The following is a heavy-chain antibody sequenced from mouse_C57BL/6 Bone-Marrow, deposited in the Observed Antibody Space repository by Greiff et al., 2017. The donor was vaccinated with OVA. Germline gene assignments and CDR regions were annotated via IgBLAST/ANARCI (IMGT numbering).Heavy chain of an antibody. V-gene: IGHV5-4*01. CDR3: ARDYYDYDGGV. CDR1: GFTFSSYA. CDR2: ISDGGSYT. J-gene: IGHJ3*01. D-gene: IGHD2-4*01. Sequence: EVKLVESGGGLVKPGGSLKLSCAASGFTFSSYAMSWVRQTPEKRLEWVATISDGGSYTYYPDNVKGRFTISRDNAKNNLYLQMSHLKSEDTAMYYCARDYYDYDGGVWGQGTLVTVSA.